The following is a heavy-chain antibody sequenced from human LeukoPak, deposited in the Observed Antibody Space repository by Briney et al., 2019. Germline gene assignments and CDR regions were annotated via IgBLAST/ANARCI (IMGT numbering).Heavy chain of an antibody. V-gene: IGHV3-64D*06. J-gene: IGHJ1*01. CDR3: VKYYDYVWGSYRYTYFQH. D-gene: IGHD3-16*02. Sequence: YPGRSLRLSCAASGFTFSSYAMHWVRQAPGKGLEYVSAISSNGGSTYYADSVKGRFTISRDNSKNTLYLQMSSLRAEDTAVYYCVKYYDYVWGSYRYTYFQHWGQGTLVTVSS. CDR2: ISSNGGST. CDR1: GFTFSSYA.